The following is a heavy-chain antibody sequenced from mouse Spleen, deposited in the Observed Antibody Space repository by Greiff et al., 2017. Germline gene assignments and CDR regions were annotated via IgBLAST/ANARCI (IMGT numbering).Heavy chain of an antibody. J-gene: IGHJ2*01. CDR1: GFTFSNYW. V-gene: IGHV6-6*02. Sequence: EVQLVESGGGLVQPGGSMKLSCVASGFTFSNYWMNWVRQSPEKGLEWVAEIRLKSNNYATHYAESVKGRFTISRDDSKSSVYLQMNNLRAEDTGIYYCTRPWYYGSSPYFDYWGQGTTLTVSS. CDR2: IRLKSNNYAT. D-gene: IGHD1-1*01. CDR3: TRPWYYGSSPYFDY.